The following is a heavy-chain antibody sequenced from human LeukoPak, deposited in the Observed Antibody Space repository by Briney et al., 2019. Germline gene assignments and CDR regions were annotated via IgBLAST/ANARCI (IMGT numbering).Heavy chain of an antibody. V-gene: IGHV4-59*12. CDR1: GGYISSYY. D-gene: IGHD6-19*01. Sequence: PSETLSLTCTVSGGYISSYYWSWIRQPPGKGLEWIGYIYYSGSTNYNPSLKSRVTISVDTSKNQFSLKLSSVTAADTAVYYCARHGWHAWYFDLWGRGTLVTVSS. CDR3: ARHGWHAWYFDL. J-gene: IGHJ2*01. CDR2: IYYSGST.